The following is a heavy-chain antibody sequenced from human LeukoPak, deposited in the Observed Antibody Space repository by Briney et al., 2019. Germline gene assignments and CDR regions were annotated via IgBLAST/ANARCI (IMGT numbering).Heavy chain of an antibody. V-gene: IGHV4-34*01. CDR1: GGSFSGYY. D-gene: IGHD3-22*01. CDR2: INHSGST. Sequence: SETLSLTCAVYGGSFSGYYWSWIRQPPGKGLEWIGEINHSGSTNYNPSLRSRVTISVDTSKNQFSLKLSSVTAADTAVYYCARGPKTYYYDSSGYYYVYWGQETLVTVSS. J-gene: IGHJ4*02. CDR3: ARGPKTYYYDSSGYYYVY.